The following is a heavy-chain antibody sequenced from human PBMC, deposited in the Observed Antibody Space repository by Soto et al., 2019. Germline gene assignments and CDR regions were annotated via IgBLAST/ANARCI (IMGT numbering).Heavy chain of an antibody. CDR3: AREGQLGY. CDR1: GYNFISYA. Sequence: ASVKVSCKTSGYNFISYAITWVRQAPGQRLEWVGWIGAYNGNTNYAERLQGRVTMTTDTSTSTAYMELKSLRYDDTAVYYCAREGQLGYWGQGTPVTVSS. CDR2: IGAYNGNT. J-gene: IGHJ4*02. D-gene: IGHD6-6*01. V-gene: IGHV1-18*04.